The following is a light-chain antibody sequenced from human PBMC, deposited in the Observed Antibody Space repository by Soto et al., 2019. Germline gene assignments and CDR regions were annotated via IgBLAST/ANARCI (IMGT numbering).Light chain of an antibody. Sequence: QSPSVGDRVIITCLASQDIGTYLAWYQQKSGKAPKLLIYDASYLETGVPSRFSARGSGTEFSFTISSLQPEDFATYYCQQHAELPLTFGRGTNIDIK. CDR3: QQHAELPLT. J-gene: IGKJ4*01. CDR1: QDIGTY. V-gene: IGKV1-33*01. CDR2: DAS.